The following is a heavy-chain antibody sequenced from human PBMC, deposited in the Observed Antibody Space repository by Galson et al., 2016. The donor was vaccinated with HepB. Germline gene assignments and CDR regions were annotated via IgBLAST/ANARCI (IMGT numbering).Heavy chain of an antibody. V-gene: IGHV3-23*01. Sequence: SLRLSCAASGFHFSSYAMSWVRQAPGKGLEWVAHMSGSGDTTFYAASVRGRFTISRDNSENTLFLQMDRLTGEDTAVYYCAKEGFCTGSACYWPHDHWGQGTPVTVSS. J-gene: IGHJ4*02. CDR2: MSGSGDTT. D-gene: IGHD2-8*02. CDR1: GFHFSSYA. CDR3: AKEGFCTGSACYWPHDH.